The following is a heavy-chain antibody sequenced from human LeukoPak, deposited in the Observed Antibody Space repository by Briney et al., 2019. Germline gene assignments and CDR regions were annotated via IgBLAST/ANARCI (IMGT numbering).Heavy chain of an antibody. Sequence: PGGSLRLSCVVSGFTLSSYWMHWVRQAPGKGLVWVSRNNGDGSSTSYADSVKGRFTMSRDDAKNTLYLQMNSLRAEDTAVYYCARRVDNWNDLLNYWGQGTPVTVSS. CDR3: ARRVDNWNDLLNY. D-gene: IGHD1-20*01. J-gene: IGHJ4*02. V-gene: IGHV3-74*01. CDR2: NNGDGSST. CDR1: GFTLSSYW.